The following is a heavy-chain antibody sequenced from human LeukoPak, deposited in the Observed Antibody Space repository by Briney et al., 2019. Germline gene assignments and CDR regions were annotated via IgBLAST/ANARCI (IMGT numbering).Heavy chain of an antibody. CDR1: GFTFSSYG. CDR2: IRYDGSNQ. V-gene: IGHV3-30*02. J-gene: IGHJ3*02. Sequence: GGSLRLSCAASGFTFSSYGMHWVRQAPGKGLEWVAFIRYDGSNQYYADSVKGRFTISRDNPKNTLYLQMNSLRAEGTAVYYCAKEPVVTDAFDIWGQGTMVTVSS. CDR3: AKEPVVTDAFDI. D-gene: IGHD4-23*01.